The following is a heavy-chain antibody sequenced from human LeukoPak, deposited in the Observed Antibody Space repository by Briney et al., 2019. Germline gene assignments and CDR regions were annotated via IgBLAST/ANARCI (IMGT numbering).Heavy chain of an antibody. CDR2: IYYSGST. J-gene: IGHJ4*02. D-gene: IGHD6-6*01. Sequence: SETLSLTCTVSGGSISGYYYNWIRQPPGKGLEWIGYIYYSGSTNYNPSLKSRVTISVDTSKNQFSLKLSSVTAADTAVFYCARQYSSSFLDFWGQGTLVTVSS. CDR1: GGSISGYY. CDR3: ARQYSSSFLDF. V-gene: IGHV4-59*08.